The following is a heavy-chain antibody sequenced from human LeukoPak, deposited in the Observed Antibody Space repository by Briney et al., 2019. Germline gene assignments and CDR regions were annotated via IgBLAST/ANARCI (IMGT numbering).Heavy chain of an antibody. CDR1: GFTFGDYA. V-gene: IGHV3-23*01. CDR3: AKDCSSTSCYDAFDI. J-gene: IGHJ3*02. D-gene: IGHD2-2*01. CDR2: ISGSGGST. Sequence: GGSLRLSCTASGFTFGDYAMSWFRQAPGKGLEWVSAISGSGGSTYYADSVKGRFTISRDNSKNTLYLQMNSLRAEDTAVYYCAKDCSSTSCYDAFDIWVQGTMVTVSS.